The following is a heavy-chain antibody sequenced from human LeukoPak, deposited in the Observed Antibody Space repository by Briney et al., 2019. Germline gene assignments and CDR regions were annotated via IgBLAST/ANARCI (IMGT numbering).Heavy chain of an antibody. CDR2: INAGNGNT. Sequence: ASVKVSCKASGYTFTSCAMHWVRQAPGQRLEWMGWINAGNGNTKYSQKFQGRVTITRDTSASTAYMELSSLRSEDTAVYYCARTLGVGAPSPPYYYYGMDVWGQGTTVTVSS. CDR3: ARTLGVGAPSPPYYYYGMDV. CDR1: GYTFTSCA. D-gene: IGHD1-26*01. V-gene: IGHV1-3*01. J-gene: IGHJ6*02.